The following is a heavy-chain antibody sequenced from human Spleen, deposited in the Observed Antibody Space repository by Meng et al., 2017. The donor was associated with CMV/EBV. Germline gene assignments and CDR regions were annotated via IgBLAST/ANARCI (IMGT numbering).Heavy chain of an antibody. Sequence: ASVKVSCKASGYIFTGYYIHWVRQAPGQGLEWMGWINPYSGATDYAQKFQGRVTMTRDTSISTAYMDLSRLRSDDTAVYYCAASYSNYVLNFWGQGTLVTVSS. D-gene: IGHD4/OR15-4a*01. V-gene: IGHV1-2*02. J-gene: IGHJ4*02. CDR1: GYIFTGYY. CDR3: AASYSNYVLNF. CDR2: INPYSGAT.